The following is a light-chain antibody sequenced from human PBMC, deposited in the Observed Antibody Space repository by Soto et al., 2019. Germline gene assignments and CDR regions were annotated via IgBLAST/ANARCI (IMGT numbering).Light chain of an antibody. CDR1: QGISSA. J-gene: IGKJ4*01. CDR3: QQFNSYPLT. Sequence: AVQLTQSPSSLSASVRDRVTITCRASQGISSALAWYQQEPGKAPKLLIYDASNLESGVPSRFSGSGSGTDFTLTISSLQPEDFATYYCQQFNSYPLTFGGGTKVEIK. CDR2: DAS. V-gene: IGKV1-13*02.